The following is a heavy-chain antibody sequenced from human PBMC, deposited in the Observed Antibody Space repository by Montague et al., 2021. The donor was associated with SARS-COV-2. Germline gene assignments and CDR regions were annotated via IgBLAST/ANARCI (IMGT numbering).Heavy chain of an antibody. J-gene: IGHJ6*02. Sequence: SLRLSCAASGFTFSSYSMNWVRQAPGKGLEWVSYISSSSSPIYYXDSVQGRFTISRDNAKNSLYLQMNSLRAEDTAVYYCARDRGGSVSSDPYYYGMDVWGQGTTVTVSS. CDR2: ISSSSSPI. CDR3: ARDRGGSVSSDPYYYGMDV. D-gene: IGHD3-10*01. CDR1: GFTFSSYS. V-gene: IGHV3-48*04.